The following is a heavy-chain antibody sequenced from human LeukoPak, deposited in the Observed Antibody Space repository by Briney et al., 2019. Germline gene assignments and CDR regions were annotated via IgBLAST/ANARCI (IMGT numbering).Heavy chain of an antibody. CDR2: ISWNSGSI. D-gene: IGHD6-19*01. J-gene: IGHJ6*02. Sequence: GGSLRLSCAASGFTFSSYWMSWVRQAPGKGLEWVSGISWNSGSIGYADSVKGRFTISRDNAKNSLYLQMNSLRAEDTALYYCAKDMEVADLYYYYGMDVWGQGTTVTVSS. CDR3: AKDMEVADLYYYYGMDV. V-gene: IGHV3-9*01. CDR1: GFTFSSYW.